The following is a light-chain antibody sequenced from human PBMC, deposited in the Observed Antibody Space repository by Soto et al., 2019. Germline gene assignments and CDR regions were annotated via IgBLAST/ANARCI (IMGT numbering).Light chain of an antibody. J-gene: IGLJ2*01. CDR1: SSDLGGYKY. V-gene: IGLV2-11*01. Sequence: QSALTQPRSVSGSPGQSVTISCSGTSSDLGGYKYVSWYQQHPGKAPKLMIYDVSKRPSGVPDRFSGSKSGNTASLTISGLQAEDEADYYCCSYAGSYILVFGGGTKLTVL. CDR2: DVS. CDR3: CSYAGSYILV.